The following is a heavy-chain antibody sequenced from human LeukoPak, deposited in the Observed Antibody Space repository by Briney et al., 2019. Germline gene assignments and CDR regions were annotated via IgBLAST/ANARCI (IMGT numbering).Heavy chain of an antibody. CDR2: INTDGSGT. CDR1: GFTFSSYW. Sequence: GGSLRLSCAASGFTFSSYWMHWVRQAPGKGLVWVSRINTDGSGTTYADSVKGRFTISRDNAKNTLYLQMNSLRAEDTAVYYRTRDLGDSSGYYFDYWGQGTLVSVSS. CDR3: TRDLGDSSGYYFDY. D-gene: IGHD3-22*01. J-gene: IGHJ4*02. V-gene: IGHV3-74*01.